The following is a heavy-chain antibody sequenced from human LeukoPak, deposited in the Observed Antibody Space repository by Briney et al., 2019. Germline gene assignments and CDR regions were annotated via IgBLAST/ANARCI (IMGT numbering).Heavy chain of an antibody. CDR2: ISSSGSGDNT. CDR1: GVTLSTYA. Sequence: GGSLRLSCAASGVTLSTYAMSWARQAPGKGLEWVSGISSSGSGDNTYYADSVKGRFTISRDNSKNTLYLQMNSLRAEDTAVYYCAKRGPIYSSSPGNYFDYWGQGTLVTVSS. V-gene: IGHV3-23*01. D-gene: IGHD6-6*01. J-gene: IGHJ4*02. CDR3: AKRGPIYSSSPGNYFDY.